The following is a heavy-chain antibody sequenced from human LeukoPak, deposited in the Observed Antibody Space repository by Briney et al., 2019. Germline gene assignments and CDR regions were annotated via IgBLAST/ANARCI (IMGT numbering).Heavy chain of an antibody. CDR1: GFTFGNSA. CDR2: ISGSGDKI. D-gene: IGHD1-26*01. J-gene: IGHJ4*02. Sequence: PGGSLRLSCAASGFTFGNSAMTWVRQAPGKGLEWVSAISGSGDKIHYADSVKGRFTISRDNSKNTLYLQMNSLRVEDTAIYYCAKDWSCDYWGQGTLITVSS. CDR3: AKDWSCDY. V-gene: IGHV3-23*01.